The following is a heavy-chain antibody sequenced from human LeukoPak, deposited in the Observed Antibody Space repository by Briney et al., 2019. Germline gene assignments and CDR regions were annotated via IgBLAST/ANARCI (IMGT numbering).Heavy chain of an antibody. D-gene: IGHD2-2*01. CDR2: ISAYNGNT. J-gene: IGHJ5*02. V-gene: IGHV1-18*01. Sequence: ASVNVSCKASGYTFTSYGISWVRQAPGQGLEWMGWISAYNGNTNYAQKLQGRVTMTTDTSTSTAYMELSRLRSDDTAVYYCARNSDIVVVPAAANWFDPWGQGTLVTVSS. CDR3: ARNSDIVVVPAAANWFDP. CDR1: GYTFTSYG.